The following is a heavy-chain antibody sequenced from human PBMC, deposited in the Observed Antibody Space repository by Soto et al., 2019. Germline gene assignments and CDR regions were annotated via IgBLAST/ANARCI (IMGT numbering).Heavy chain of an antibody. V-gene: IGHV3-21*01. D-gene: IGHD2-15*01. J-gene: IGHJ5*02. CDR2: ISSSSSYI. CDR1: GFTFSSYS. CDR3: ARDRPYCSGGSCQRGWFDP. Sequence: GGSLRLSCAASGFTFSSYSMNWVRQAPGKGLEWVSSISSSSSYIYYADSVKGRFTISRDNAKNSLYLQMNSLRAEDTAVYYCARDRPYCSGGSCQRGWFDPWGQGTLVTVSS.